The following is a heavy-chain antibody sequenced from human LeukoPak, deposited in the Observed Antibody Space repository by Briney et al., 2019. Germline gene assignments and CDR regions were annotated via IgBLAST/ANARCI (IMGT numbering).Heavy chain of an antibody. CDR2: ISGSGGST. Sequence: AGGSLRLSCAAPGFTFSSYAMSWVRQAPGKGLEWVSAISGSGGSTYYADSVKGRFTISRDNSKNTLYLQMNSLRAEDTAVYYCAKEASQGWNYYYYYMDVWGKGTTVTISS. D-gene: IGHD2-15*01. CDR1: GFTFSSYA. CDR3: AKEASQGWNYYYYYMDV. V-gene: IGHV3-23*01. J-gene: IGHJ6*03.